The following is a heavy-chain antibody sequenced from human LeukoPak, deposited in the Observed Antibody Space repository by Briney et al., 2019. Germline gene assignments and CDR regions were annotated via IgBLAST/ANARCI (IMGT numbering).Heavy chain of an antibody. D-gene: IGHD2-15*01. CDR2: IYYNGTT. J-gene: IGHJ6*02. CDR3: ARARYHCSGGTCYSGNGLDV. Sequence: SETLSLTCTVSGASISPYYWSWIRQPPGRGLEWIGYIYYNGTTNYNPSLKSRVTISVDTPNNQFSLNLSSVTAADAAVYYCARARYHCSGGTCYSGNGLDVWGQGTTVTVSS. CDR1: GASISPYY. V-gene: IGHV4-59*01.